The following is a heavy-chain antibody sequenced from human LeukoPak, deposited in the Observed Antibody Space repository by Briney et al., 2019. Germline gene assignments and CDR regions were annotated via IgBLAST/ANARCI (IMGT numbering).Heavy chain of an antibody. V-gene: IGHV4-61*01. D-gene: IGHD6-13*01. Sequence: SETLSLTCTVSGGSISSSTYYWSWIRQPPGKGLEWIGYIYYSGSINYNPSLKSRVTISVDTSKNQFSLKLSSVTAADMAVYYCARGGSSWYFTFDYWGQGTLVTVSS. CDR3: ARGGSSWYFTFDY. J-gene: IGHJ4*02. CDR1: GGSISSSTYY. CDR2: IYYSGSI.